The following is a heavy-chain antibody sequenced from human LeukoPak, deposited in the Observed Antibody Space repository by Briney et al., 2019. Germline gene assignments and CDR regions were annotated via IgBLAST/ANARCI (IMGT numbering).Heavy chain of an antibody. V-gene: IGHV1-2*02. CDR3: ARVTYFYYYMDV. CDR1: GYTFTGYY. J-gene: IGHJ6*03. Sequence: ASVKASCKASGYTFTGYYMHWLRQAPGQGLEWMGWINPNSGGTNYAQKFQGRVTMTRDTSISTAYMELSRLRSDDTAVYYCARVTYFYYYMDVWGKGTTVTVSS. CDR2: INPNSGGT.